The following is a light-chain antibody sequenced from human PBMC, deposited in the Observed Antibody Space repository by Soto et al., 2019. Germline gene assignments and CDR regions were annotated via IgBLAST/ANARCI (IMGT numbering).Light chain of an antibody. CDR2: AAS. J-gene: IGKJ2*01. Sequence: DIQLTQSPSFLSASVGDRVTITCRASQGISSYLAWYQQKPGKAPKLLIYAASTLQSGVPSRFSGSGSGTEFTLTISSLQPEDFPTYYCQQLNSYPQNTFGQGPKLEIK. CDR3: QQLNSYPQNT. CDR1: QGISSY. V-gene: IGKV1-9*01.